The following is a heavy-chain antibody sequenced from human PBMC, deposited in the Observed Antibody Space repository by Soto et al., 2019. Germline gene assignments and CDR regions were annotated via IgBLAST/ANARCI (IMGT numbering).Heavy chain of an antibody. Sequence: QVQLVESGGGVVQPGRSLRLSCAASGFTFSDYGIHWVRQAPGKGLEWVAIIWYDGSNTYYADSVKGRFIISRDNSKNTVFLQMNSLRDEDTAVYFCARDPDRYYFDNWGQGTLVTVSS. J-gene: IGHJ4*02. CDR2: IWYDGSNT. V-gene: IGHV3-33*01. CDR3: ARDPDRYYFDN. CDR1: GFTFSDYG.